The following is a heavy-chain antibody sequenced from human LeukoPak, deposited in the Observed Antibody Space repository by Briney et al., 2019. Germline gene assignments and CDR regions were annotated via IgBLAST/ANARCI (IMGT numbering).Heavy chain of an antibody. Sequence: GASVKVSCKASGCILHIGGSDWVRQTPGQGLEWMGWISVYNGNTNYAQKLQGRVTMTTDTSTSTAYMELRRLRSDDTAVYYCARTGAVGATGYLDYWGQGTLVTVSS. J-gene: IGHJ4*02. V-gene: IGHV1-18*01. CDR3: ARTGAVGATGYLDY. D-gene: IGHD1-26*01. CDR1: GCILHIGG. CDR2: ISVYNGNT.